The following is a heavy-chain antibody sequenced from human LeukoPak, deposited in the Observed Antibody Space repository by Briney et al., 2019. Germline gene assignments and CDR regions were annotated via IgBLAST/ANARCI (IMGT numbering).Heavy chain of an antibody. CDR1: GFTFSSYS. D-gene: IGHD2-15*01. Sequence: GGSLRLSCAASGFTFSSYSMNWVRQAPGKGLEWVSSISSSSSYIYYADSVKGRFTISRDNAKNSLYLQMNSLRAEDTALYYCAREAIVVVVAATRGYGMDVWGQGTTVTVSS. CDR2: ISSSSSYI. V-gene: IGHV3-21*01. J-gene: IGHJ6*02. CDR3: AREAIVVVVAATRGYGMDV.